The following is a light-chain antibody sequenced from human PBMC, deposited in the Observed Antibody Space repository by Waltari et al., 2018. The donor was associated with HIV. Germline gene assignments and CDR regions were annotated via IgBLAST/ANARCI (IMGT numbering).Light chain of an antibody. Sequence: QSVLTQPPSVSGAPGQRVTISCTGGSSNIGADYDVQWYQQIPGTAPKLLISGNKNRPSVVPDRFSASKSGTSASLAITGLQAEDEADYFCQSYDRSLSASVVFGGGTKLTVL. J-gene: IGLJ2*01. CDR2: GNK. V-gene: IGLV1-40*01. CDR3: QSYDRSLSASVV. CDR1: SSNIGADYD.